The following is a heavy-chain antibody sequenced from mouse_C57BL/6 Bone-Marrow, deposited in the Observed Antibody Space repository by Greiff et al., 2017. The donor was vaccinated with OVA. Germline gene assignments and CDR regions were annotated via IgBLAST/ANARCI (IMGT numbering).Heavy chain of an antibody. J-gene: IGHJ2*01. CDR1: GYTFTSYW. CDR2: IHPNSGST. V-gene: IGHV1-64*01. Sequence: VQLQQPGAELVKPGASVKLSCKASGYTFTSYWMHWVKQRPGQGLEWIGMIHPNSGSTNYNEKFKSKATLTVDKSSSTAYMRLSSLTSEDSAVYYCAPMVTTESYYFDYWGQGTTLTVSS. CDR3: APMVTTESYYFDY. D-gene: IGHD2-2*01.